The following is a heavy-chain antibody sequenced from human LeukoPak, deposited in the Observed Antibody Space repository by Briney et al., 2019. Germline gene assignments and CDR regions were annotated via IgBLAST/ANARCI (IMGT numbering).Heavy chain of an antibody. CDR1: GGSISGYY. CDR2: VYTSGTT. CDR3: ARSTGWSSDLFDY. V-gene: IGHV4-4*07. J-gene: IGHJ4*02. Sequence: PSETLSLTCTVSGGSISGYYWNWIRQPAGKGLEWIGRVYTSGTTNYRPSLKSRITMSMDTSKNQFSLRLISVTAADTAVYYCARSTGWSSDLFDYWGQGTLVTVSS. D-gene: IGHD6-19*01.